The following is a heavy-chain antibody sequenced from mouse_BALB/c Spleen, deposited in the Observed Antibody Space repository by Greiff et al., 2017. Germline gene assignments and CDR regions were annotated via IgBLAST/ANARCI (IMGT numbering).Heavy chain of an antibody. CDR3: ASEYCGNSYGSMDD. CDR2: INPYNDGT. J-gene: IGHJ1*01. CDR1: GYTFTGYV. V-gene: IGHV1-14*01. D-gene: IGHD5-2*01. Sequence: EVQLQQSGPELVKPGASVKMSCKASGYTFTGYVMHWVKQKPGQGLEWIGYINPYNDGTKYNEKFKGKATLTVDKSSSTAYMELSSLTSEDSAVYYGASEYCGNSYGSMDDWGEGTTVTVSS.